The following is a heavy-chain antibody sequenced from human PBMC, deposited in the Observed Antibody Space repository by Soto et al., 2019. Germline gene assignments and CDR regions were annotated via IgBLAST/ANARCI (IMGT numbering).Heavy chain of an antibody. D-gene: IGHD5-18*01. J-gene: IGHJ4*02. V-gene: IGHV3-23*01. CDR3: VKGKESGYRGAFDS. CDR2: VSGSGSSP. CDR1: GFNFGSYA. Sequence: EEQLLESGGGLVQPGGSLRLSCAATGFNFGSYAMGWVRQAPGKGLEWVSGVSGSGSSPYYADSVKGRLTISKDKSKNTLYLDLNNLRSEDTAVYFCVKGKESGYRGAFDSWGQGILVTVSS.